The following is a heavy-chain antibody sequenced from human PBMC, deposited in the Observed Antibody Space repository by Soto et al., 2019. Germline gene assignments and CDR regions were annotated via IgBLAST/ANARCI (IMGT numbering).Heavy chain of an antibody. CDR3: AKDPPYSIGWFQYYFDY. Sequence: GGSLRLSCAASGFTFSSYAMSWVRQAPGEGLEWVSAISGSGGSTYYADSVKGRFTISRDNSKNTLYLQMNSLRAEDTAVYYCAKDPPYSIGWFQYYFDYWGQGTLVTVSS. CDR1: GFTFSSYA. J-gene: IGHJ4*02. V-gene: IGHV3-23*01. CDR2: ISGSGGST. D-gene: IGHD6-19*01.